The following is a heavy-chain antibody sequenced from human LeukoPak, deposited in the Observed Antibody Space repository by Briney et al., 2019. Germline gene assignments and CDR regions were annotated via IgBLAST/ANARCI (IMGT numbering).Heavy chain of an antibody. D-gene: IGHD5-12*01. J-gene: IGHJ3*02. V-gene: IGHV4-39*07. CDR3: ATVGGGYAGDAFDI. CDR2: IYYSGST. CDR1: GGSISSSSYY. Sequence: SETLSLTCTVSGGSISSSSYYWGWIRQPPGKGLEWIVSIYYSGSTHYNPSLKSRVTISVDTSKNQFSLKLSSVTAADTAVYYCATVGGGYAGDAFDIWGQGTMVTVSS.